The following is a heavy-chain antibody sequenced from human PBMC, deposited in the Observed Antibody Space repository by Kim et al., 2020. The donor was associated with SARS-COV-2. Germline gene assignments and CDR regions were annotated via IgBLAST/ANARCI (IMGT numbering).Heavy chain of an antibody. V-gene: IGHV3-30*18. J-gene: IGHJ3*02. CDR3: AKDLSDYYDSSGYYQPI. D-gene: IGHD3-22*01. Sequence: GGSLRLSCAASGFTFSSYGMHWVRQAPGKGLEWEAVISYDGSNKYYADSVKGRFTTSRDNSKNTLYLQMNSLRAEDTAVYYCAKDLSDYYDSSGYYQPIWGQGTMVTVSS. CDR1: GFTFSSYG. CDR2: ISYDGSNK.